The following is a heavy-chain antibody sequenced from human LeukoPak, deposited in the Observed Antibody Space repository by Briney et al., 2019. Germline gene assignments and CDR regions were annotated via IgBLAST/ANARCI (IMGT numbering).Heavy chain of an antibody. D-gene: IGHD5-18*01. CDR2: INPSSGST. CDR1: GYTFTSYY. V-gene: IGHV1-46*01. Sequence: ASVKVSCKASGYTFTSYYMHWVRQSPGQGLEWMRIINPSSGSTSYAQNFQGRVTMTRDTSSSTVNMELSSLRSEDTAVYYCARGYTYGDYWGQGTLVTVSS. CDR3: ARGYTYGDY. J-gene: IGHJ4*02.